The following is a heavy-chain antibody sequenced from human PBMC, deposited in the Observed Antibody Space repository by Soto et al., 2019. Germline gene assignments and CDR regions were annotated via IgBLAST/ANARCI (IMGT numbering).Heavy chain of an antibody. Sequence: GGSLRLSCAASGFTFSSYAMSWVRQAPGKGLEWVSAISGSGSSTYYEDSVKGRFNISRDNSKNTLYLQMNSLRAEDTAVYYCAKDRIAAAGTAYYYYMDVWGKGTTVTVSS. V-gene: IGHV3-23*01. CDR1: GFTFSSYA. CDR2: ISGSGSST. D-gene: IGHD6-13*01. CDR3: AKDRIAAAGTAYYYYMDV. J-gene: IGHJ6*03.